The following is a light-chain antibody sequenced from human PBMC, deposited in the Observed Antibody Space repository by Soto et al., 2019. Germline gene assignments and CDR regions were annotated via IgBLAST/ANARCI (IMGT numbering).Light chain of an antibody. Sequence: DIQMTQSPSSLSAFVGDRVTISCRASQAISNYLAWYQQKPGKAPNLLIYGASTLQSGVPSRFAGSGSGTEFSLTITSLQPEDVATYYCQRYNTVPWTFGQGTKVEIK. CDR2: GAS. CDR1: QAISNY. V-gene: IGKV1-27*01. CDR3: QRYNTVPWT. J-gene: IGKJ1*01.